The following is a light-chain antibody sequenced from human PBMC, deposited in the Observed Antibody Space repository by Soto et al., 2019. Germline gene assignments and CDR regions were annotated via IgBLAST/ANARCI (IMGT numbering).Light chain of an antibody. J-gene: IGKJ1*01. V-gene: IGKV1-6*01. CDR3: LQDYGDSWT. Sequence: QMTQSPSSLSASVGEKIIITCRASRDVGSDVSWYQEKPGQAPKLLIYAASNLYTGVPSRFSGSRSGTEFTLTISSLQPEDFASYYCLQDYGDSWTFGQGTKVDIK. CDR2: AAS. CDR1: RDVGSD.